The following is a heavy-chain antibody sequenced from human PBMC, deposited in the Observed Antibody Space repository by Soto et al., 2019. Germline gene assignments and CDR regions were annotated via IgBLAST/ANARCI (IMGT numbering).Heavy chain of an antibody. Sequence: GSLRLSCGASGFTFSSHGMHWVRQAPGKGLEWVEVIRYDGSNKYYADSVKGRFTISRDNSKNTLYLQMNSLRAEDTAVYYCARGRGYSSSWSIYYFDFWGQGTQVTVSS. CDR3: ARGRGYSSSWSIYYFDF. CDR1: GFTFSSHG. V-gene: IGHV3-33*01. D-gene: IGHD6-13*01. J-gene: IGHJ4*02. CDR2: IRYDGSNK.